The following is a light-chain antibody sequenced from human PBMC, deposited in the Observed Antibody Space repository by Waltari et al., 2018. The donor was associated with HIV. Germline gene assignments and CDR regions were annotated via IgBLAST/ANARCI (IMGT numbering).Light chain of an antibody. J-gene: IGKJ4*01. V-gene: IGKV3D-15*01. CDR2: HSS. CDR1: QNVDDK. CDR3: QQYHHWPPLT. Sequence: TQSPATISVSPGGRVPFSCRASQNVDDKLAWYQQKPGHHPRLLIYHSSVRAAGVPTRFGGAGSATNFTLTITSLQSEDFALYFCQQYHHWPPLTFGGGSRVELK.